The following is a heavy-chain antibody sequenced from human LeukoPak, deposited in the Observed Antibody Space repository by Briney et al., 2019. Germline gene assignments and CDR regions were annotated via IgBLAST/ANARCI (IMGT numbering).Heavy chain of an antibody. CDR3: ATGGTYSSFDH. J-gene: IGHJ4*02. Sequence: VASVKVSCKASSYTFTNYGINWVRQAPGQGLEWMGWINTYKGDTNYAQNLQGRVTMTTDTSTNTAYMELRNLRSSDTAVYYCATGGTYSSFDHWGQGTLVTVSS. D-gene: IGHD4-11*01. CDR1: SYTFTNYG. V-gene: IGHV1-18*01. CDR2: INTYKGDT.